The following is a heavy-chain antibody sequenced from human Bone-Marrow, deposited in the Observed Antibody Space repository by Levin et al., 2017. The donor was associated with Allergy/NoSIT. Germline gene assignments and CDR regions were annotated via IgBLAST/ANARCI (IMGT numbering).Heavy chain of an antibody. CDR2: ISHSGRP. CDR3: ATETVYGDPWFFDV. Sequence: SETLSLTCSVSGASVDTDTHYWNWIRQPPGKTLEWIGYISHSGRPNYNPSVKSRVTISMDPSKNQFSLNLTSVTAADTAVYFCATETVYGDPWFFDVWGPGTLATVSS. V-gene: IGHV4-61*01. D-gene: IGHD2/OR15-2a*01. CDR1: GASVDTDTHY. J-gene: IGHJ2*01.